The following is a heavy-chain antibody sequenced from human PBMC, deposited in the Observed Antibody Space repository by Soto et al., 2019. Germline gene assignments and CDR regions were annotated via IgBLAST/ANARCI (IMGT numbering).Heavy chain of an antibody. CDR3: AGGYSGYDSRRDAFDI. J-gene: IGHJ3*02. CDR1: GGSFSGYY. CDR2: INHSGST. V-gene: IGHV4-34*01. D-gene: IGHD5-12*01. Sequence: SETLSLTCAVYGGSFSGYYWSWIRQPPGKGLEWIGEINHSGSTNYNPSLKSRVTISVDKSKNQFSLKLSSVTAADTAVYYCAGGYSGYDSRRDAFDIWGQGTMVTVSS.